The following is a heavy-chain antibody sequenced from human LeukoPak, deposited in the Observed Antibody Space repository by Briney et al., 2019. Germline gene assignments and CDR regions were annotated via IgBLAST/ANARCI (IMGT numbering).Heavy chain of an antibody. CDR1: GFTFSDYY. V-gene: IGHV3-11*06. J-gene: IGHJ3*02. CDR2: ISSSSSYT. Sequence: GGSLRLSCAASGFTFSDYYMSWIRQAPGKGQEWVSYISSSSSYTNYADSVKGRFTISRDNAKNSLYLQMNSLRAEDTAVYYCASARYCGGSFCAFDIWGQGTMVTVSS. D-gene: IGHD2-21*01. CDR3: ASARYCGGSFCAFDI.